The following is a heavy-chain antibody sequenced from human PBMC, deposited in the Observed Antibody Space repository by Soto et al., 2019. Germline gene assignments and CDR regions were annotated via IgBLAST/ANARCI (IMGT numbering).Heavy chain of an antibody. V-gene: IGHV4-39*01. CDR2: IYYSGST. CDR1: GGSISSSGYY. Sequence: SETLSLTCTVSGGSISSSGYYWGWIRQPPGKGLEWIGSIYYSGSTYYNPSLKHRVTISVDTSKNQFSLKLSSVTAADTAVYYCARQRDYYETSGYDWFDPWGQGTLVTVSS. CDR3: ARQRDYYETSGYDWFDP. J-gene: IGHJ5*02. D-gene: IGHD3-22*01.